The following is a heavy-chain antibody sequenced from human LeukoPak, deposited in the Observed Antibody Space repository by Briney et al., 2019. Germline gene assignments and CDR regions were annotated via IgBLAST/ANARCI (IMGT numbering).Heavy chain of an antibody. CDR3: ARDQRDCSSTSCSDAFDI. Sequence: PGGSLRLSCAVSGFSFSSYGMNWVRQAPGKGLEWVSSISSRSSSIYYADSVKGRFTISRDDAKNSLYLQMNSLRAEDTAVYYCARDQRDCSSTSCSDAFDIWGQGTMVTVSS. D-gene: IGHD2-2*01. CDR2: ISSRSSSI. J-gene: IGHJ3*02. CDR1: GFSFSSYG. V-gene: IGHV3-21*01.